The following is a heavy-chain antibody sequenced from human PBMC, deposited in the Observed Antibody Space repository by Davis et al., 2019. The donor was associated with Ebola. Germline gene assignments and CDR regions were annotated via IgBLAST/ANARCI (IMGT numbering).Heavy chain of an antibody. V-gene: IGHV1-2*02. CDR1: GGTFSSYA. J-gene: IGHJ4*02. D-gene: IGHD6-19*01. Sequence: ASVKVSCKASGGTFSSYAISWVRQAPGQGLEWMGWINPNSGGTNYAQKFQGRVTMTRDTSISTAYMELSRLRSDDTAVYYCASTAGYSSGWNIDYWGQGTLVTVSS. CDR2: INPNSGGT. CDR3: ASTAGYSSGWNIDY.